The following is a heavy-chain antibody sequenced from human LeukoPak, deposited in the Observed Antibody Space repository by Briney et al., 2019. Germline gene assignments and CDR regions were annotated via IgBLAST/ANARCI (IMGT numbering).Heavy chain of an antibody. J-gene: IGHJ4*02. CDR1: GFTFSSYW. Sequence: PGGSLRLSCAASGFTFSSYWMSWVRQAPGKGLEWVANIKQDGSEKYYVDSVKGRFTISRDNAKNSLYLQMNSLRAEDTAVYYRARVDMVRGVIMGAFDYWGQGTLVTVSS. V-gene: IGHV3-7*01. D-gene: IGHD3-10*01. CDR3: ARVDMVRGVIMGAFDY. CDR2: IKQDGSEK.